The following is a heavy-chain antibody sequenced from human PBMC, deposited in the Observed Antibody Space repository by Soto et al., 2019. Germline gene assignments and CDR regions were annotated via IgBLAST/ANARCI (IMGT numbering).Heavy chain of an antibody. Sequence: SETLSLTCTVSGGSISSGDYYWSWIRQPPGKGLEWIGYIYYSGSTYYNPSLKSRVTISVDTSKNQFSLKLSSVTAADTAVYYCASMTTVRSAFDYWGQGTLVTVPQ. V-gene: IGHV4-30-4*01. CDR1: GGSISSGDYY. CDR3: ASMTTVRSAFDY. D-gene: IGHD4-4*01. J-gene: IGHJ4*02. CDR2: IYYSGST.